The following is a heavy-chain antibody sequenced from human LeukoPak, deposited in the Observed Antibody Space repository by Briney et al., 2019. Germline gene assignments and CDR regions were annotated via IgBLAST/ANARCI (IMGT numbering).Heavy chain of an antibody. V-gene: IGHV3-7*01. CDR3: ARESSGYFY. J-gene: IGHJ4*02. Sequence: PGXXLRLSCAVSGFTFSSYWMSWVRQAPGKGLEWVANIKQDGSEKYYVDSVKGRFTISRDNDKNSLFLQMNSLRAEDTAVYYCARESSGYFYWGQGTLVTVSS. CDR1: GFTFSSYW. D-gene: IGHD3-22*01. CDR2: IKQDGSEK.